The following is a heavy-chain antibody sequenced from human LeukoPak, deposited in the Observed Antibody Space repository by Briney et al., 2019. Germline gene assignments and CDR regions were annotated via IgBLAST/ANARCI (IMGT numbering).Heavy chain of an antibody. D-gene: IGHD3-10*01. J-gene: IGHJ4*02. CDR2: IYSGGST. CDR1: GFTVSSNY. CDR3: ARYVLLWFGELAPFDY. Sequence: GGSLRLSCAASGFTVSSNYMSWVRQAPGKGLEWVSVIYSGGSTYYADSVKGRFTISRDNSKNTLYLQMNSLRAEDTAVYYCARYVLLWFGELAPFDYWGQGTLVTVSS. V-gene: IGHV3-53*01.